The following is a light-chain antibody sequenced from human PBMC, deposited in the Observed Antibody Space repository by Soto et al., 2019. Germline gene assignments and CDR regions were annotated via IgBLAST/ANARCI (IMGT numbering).Light chain of an antibody. Sequence: SYELTQPPSVSVAPGKTSRITCGGNNLGSKSVHWYQQKPGQATVLVIYYDSDRPSGIPERFSGSNSGNTATLTISRVEAGDEADSYSQVWDRSSEHVVFGGGTKVTVL. CDR1: NLGSKS. CDR2: YDS. J-gene: IGLJ2*01. CDR3: QVWDRSSEHVV. V-gene: IGLV3-21*04.